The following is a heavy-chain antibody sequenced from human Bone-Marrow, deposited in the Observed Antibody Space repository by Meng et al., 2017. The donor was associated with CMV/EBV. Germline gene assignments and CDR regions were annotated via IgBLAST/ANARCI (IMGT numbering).Heavy chain of an antibody. CDR2: IYYSGST. CDR1: GGSISSSSYY. Sequence: SETLSLTCTVSGGSISSSSYYWGWIRQPPGKGLEWIGSIYYSGSTYYNPSLKSRVTISVDTSKNQFSLKLSSVTAADTAVYYCARDSSIAARPEIVVDYWGEGTLVTVSS. J-gene: IGHJ4*02. D-gene: IGHD6-6*01. V-gene: IGHV4-39*07. CDR3: ARDSSIAARPEIVVDY.